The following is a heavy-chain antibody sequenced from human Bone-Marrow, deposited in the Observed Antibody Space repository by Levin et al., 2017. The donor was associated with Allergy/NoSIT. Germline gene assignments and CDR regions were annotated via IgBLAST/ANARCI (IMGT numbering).Heavy chain of an antibody. Sequence: SCTVSGGSISSYYWSWIRQPPGKGLEWIGSIYYSGSTNYNPSLKSRVTISVDTSKNQFSLKLSSVTAADTAVYYCARQAAVVPAIHWFDPCGQGTLVTVSS. CDR2: IYYSGST. CDR3: ARQAAVVPAIHWFDP. CDR1: GGSISSYY. D-gene: IGHD2-2*01. V-gene: IGHV4-59*01. J-gene: IGHJ5*02.